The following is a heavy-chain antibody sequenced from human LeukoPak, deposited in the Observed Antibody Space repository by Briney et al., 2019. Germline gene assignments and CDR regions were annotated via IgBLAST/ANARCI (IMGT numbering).Heavy chain of an antibody. CDR1: GYTFTSYD. CDR3: AGIPYVYDYMVARD. D-gene: IGHD3-16*01. CDR2: MNPNSGDT. V-gene: IGHV1-8*01. J-gene: IGHJ4*02. Sequence: GASVKVSCKTSGYTFTSYDINWVRQASGQGLEWMGWMNPNSGDTGLAQKFQGRLTVTRDTSINTAYMELSSLTSEDTAVYYCAGIPYVYDYMVARDWGQGTRVTVSS.